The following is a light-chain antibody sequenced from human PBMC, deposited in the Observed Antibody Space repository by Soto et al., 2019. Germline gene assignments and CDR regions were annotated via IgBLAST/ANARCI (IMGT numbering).Light chain of an antibody. CDR2: KAS. V-gene: IGKV1-5*03. J-gene: IGKJ2*01. Sequence: DIQMTQSPSTLSASVGDRVTITCRASQSISSWLAWYQQKPGKAPKLLIYKASSLESGVPSRFSGSGSGTEGTLTISSLRPDDCATYYGQQYNSYPYTFGQGTKVDIK. CDR3: QQYNSYPYT. CDR1: QSISSW.